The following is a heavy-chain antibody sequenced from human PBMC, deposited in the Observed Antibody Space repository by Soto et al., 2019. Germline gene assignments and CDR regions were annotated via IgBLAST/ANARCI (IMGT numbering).Heavy chain of an antibody. Sequence: SETLSLTCTVSGGSISSYYWSWIRQPPGKGLEWIGYIYYGESTNYNPSLKSRVTISVDTSKKQVSLKLSSVTASDSAVYFCAAGKVSANAYGSPLPYHYYGLEVWGQGSLVTVSS. J-gene: IGHJ6*02. D-gene: IGHD3-10*01. CDR1: GGSISSYY. CDR2: IYYGEST. V-gene: IGHV4-59*12. CDR3: AAGKVSANAYGSPLPYHYYGLEV.